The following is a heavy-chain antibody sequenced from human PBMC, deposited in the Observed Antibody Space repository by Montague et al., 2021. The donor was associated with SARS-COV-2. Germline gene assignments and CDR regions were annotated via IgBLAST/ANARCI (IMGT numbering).Heavy chain of an antibody. J-gene: IGHJ5*02. CDR3: ARQEPIVVVVAAARGWFDT. CDR1: GVVELRRRSE. Sequence: SETLSLTCTVSGVVELRRRSEEHTSELQSHEQLVCRLRLEKKESTYYNPSLKSRVTISVDASKNQFSLKLSSVTAADTAVYYCARQEPIVVVVAAARGWFDTWGQGTLVTVSS. D-gene: IGHD2-15*01. CDR2: LEKKEST. V-gene: IGHV4-39*01.